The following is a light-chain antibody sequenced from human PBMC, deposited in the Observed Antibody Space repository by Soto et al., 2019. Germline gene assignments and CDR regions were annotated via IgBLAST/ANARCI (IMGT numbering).Light chain of an antibody. V-gene: IGKV3-20*01. CDR2: GAS. CDR3: QHHGSSLWT. CDR1: QSVSSSY. J-gene: IGKJ1*01. Sequence: EIVLTQSPGTLSVSPGERATLSCRASQSVSSSYLAWYQQKPGQAPRLLIYGASSRATGIPDRFSGSGSGTDFTLTISGLAAEDFAVYYYQHHGSSLWTFGQGTKVEIK.